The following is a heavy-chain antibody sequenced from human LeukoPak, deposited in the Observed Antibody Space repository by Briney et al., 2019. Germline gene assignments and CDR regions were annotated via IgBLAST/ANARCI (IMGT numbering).Heavy chain of an antibody. Sequence: SETLSLTCAVYGGSSTGYYWSWIRQPPGKGLEWIGEINDSGNTNYSPSLESRITISVDTSKNQFSLNLNSVTAADTAVYYCARVSGYCSDGVCRFDYWGQGALVTVSS. CDR2: INDSGNT. CDR1: GGSSTGYY. D-gene: IGHD2-8*01. CDR3: ARVSGYCSDGVCRFDY. V-gene: IGHV4-34*01. J-gene: IGHJ4*02.